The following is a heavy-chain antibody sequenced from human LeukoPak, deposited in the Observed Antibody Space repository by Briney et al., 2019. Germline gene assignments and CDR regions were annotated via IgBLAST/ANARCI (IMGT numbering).Heavy chain of an antibody. CDR2: ISPSGDIT. CDR1: GFTFSNHG. V-gene: IGHV3-23*01. Sequence: HSGGSLRLSCAAPGFTFSNHGMNWVRQAPGKGLEWVSGISPSGDITYYADSVKGRFTISRDNSKNTLYLEVISLTAEDTAVYYCAKDDAWLRFGEWSQGTLVTVSS. D-gene: IGHD3-10*01. J-gene: IGHJ4*02. CDR3: AKDDAWLRFGE.